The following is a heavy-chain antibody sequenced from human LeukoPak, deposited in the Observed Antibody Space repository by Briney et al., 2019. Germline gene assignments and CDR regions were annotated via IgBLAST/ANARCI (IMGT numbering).Heavy chain of an antibody. V-gene: IGHV3-15*01. D-gene: IGHD3-16*01. J-gene: IGHJ3*02. CDR2: IKSKTDGGTT. CDR3: TTDALAAEAFDI. CDR1: GFTFSNAW. Sequence: PGGSLRLSCAASGFTFSNAWMSWVRQAPGKGLEWVGRIKSKTDGGTTDYAAPVKGRFTISRDDSKNTLYLQMNSLKTEDTAVYYCTTDALAAEAFDIWGQGTMVTVSS.